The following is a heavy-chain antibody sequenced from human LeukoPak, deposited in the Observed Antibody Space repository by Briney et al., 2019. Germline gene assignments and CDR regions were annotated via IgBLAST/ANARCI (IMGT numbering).Heavy chain of an antibody. CDR3: ARDGSYKFDY. CDR1: GFTFSNSW. D-gene: IGHD1-26*01. CDR2: LRSDGTT. Sequence: GGSLRLSCAASGFTFSNSWMHWVRQTPGKGLVWVSCLRSDGTTTYAESVKGRFTISRDSAKNTLYLRMNSLRAEDTAVYYCARDGSYKFDYWGQGTLVTVSP. V-gene: IGHV3-74*01. J-gene: IGHJ4*02.